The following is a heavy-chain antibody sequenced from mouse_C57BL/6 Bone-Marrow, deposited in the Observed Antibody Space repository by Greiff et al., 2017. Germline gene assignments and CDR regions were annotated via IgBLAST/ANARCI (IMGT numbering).Heavy chain of an antibody. CDR2: INYDGSST. D-gene: IGHD2-5*01. CDR3: ARSSNPYFDY. Sequence: EVQVVEPEGGLVQPGSSMKLSCTASGFTFTDYYMPWVRQVPEKGLEWVANINYDGSSTYYLDSLKSRFIISRDNAKNTLCLQISSLKSEDTATYCGARSSNPYFDYWGQGTTLTVSS. CDR1: GFTFTDYY. J-gene: IGHJ2*01. V-gene: IGHV5-16*01.